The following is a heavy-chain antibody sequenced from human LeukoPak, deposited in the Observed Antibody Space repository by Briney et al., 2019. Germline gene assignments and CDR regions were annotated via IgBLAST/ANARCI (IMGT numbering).Heavy chain of an antibody. J-gene: IGHJ4*02. CDR2: IDSDDGST. D-gene: IGHD6-6*01. Sequence: GSLRLSCAASGLTFSRDWMHWVRQVPGKGLVWVSRIDSDDGSTSYADSVRGRFTISRDNAKKTLYLQMNSLRVEDTAVYYCARDDYSSSDSWGQGTLVIVSS. V-gene: IGHV3-74*01. CDR3: ARDDYSSSDS. CDR1: GLTFSRDW.